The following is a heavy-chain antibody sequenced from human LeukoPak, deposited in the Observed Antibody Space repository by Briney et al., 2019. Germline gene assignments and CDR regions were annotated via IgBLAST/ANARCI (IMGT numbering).Heavy chain of an antibody. CDR2: IAHDGAIK. CDR3: AADSRLGVPDYFDY. V-gene: IGHV3-30-3*01. J-gene: IGHJ4*02. Sequence: GGSLRLSCAASRSSLSNYAMHWVRQPPGEGLEWVAVIAHDGAIKLCADAVKGRFTISRDNSRNTLYLEMNNLRGEDTAVYFCAADSRLGVPDYFDYWGQGTLVTVSS. CDR1: RSSLSNYA. D-gene: IGHD1-26*01.